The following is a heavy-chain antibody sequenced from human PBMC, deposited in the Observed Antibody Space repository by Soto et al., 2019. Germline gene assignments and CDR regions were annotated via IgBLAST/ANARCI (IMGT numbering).Heavy chain of an antibody. CDR1: GYTFTGYY. CDR2: INPNSGGT. CDR3: ARAARRAVSGRGNRFDP. J-gene: IGHJ5*02. Sequence: ASVKVSCKASGYTFTGYYMHWVRQAPGQGLEWMGWINPNSGGTNYAQKFQGRVTMTRDTSISTAYMELSRLRSDDTAVYYCARAARRAVSGRGNRFDPWGQGTLVTVSS. V-gene: IGHV1-2*02. D-gene: IGHD6-6*01.